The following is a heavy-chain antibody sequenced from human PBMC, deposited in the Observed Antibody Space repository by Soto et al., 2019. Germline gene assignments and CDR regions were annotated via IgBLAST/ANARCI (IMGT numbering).Heavy chain of an antibody. CDR2: MNTNTGNT. V-gene: IGHV1-8*01. CDR1: GYTFTEFD. J-gene: IGHJ4*02. D-gene: IGHD3-3*01. Sequence: QVLLVQSGADVKKPGASVKVSCKTSGYTFTEFDINWVRHAPGQGLEWMGWMNTNTGNTGYAQKFKGRVTMTRDTSIRTAYMELRRLRSEDTAVYYCARVVRFFGGHAGYWGQGTLVTVSS. CDR3: ARVVRFFGGHAGY.